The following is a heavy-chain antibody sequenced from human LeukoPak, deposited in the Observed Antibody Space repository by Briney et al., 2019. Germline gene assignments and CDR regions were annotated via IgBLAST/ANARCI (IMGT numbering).Heavy chain of an antibody. Sequence: GESLKISCKGSGSSFISYWIGWVRQMPGKGLEWMGIIYPGDSDTRYSPSFQGQVTISADKSISTAYLQWSSLKASDTAMYYCARPLIAAAVDAFDIWGQGTMVTVSS. CDR3: ARPLIAAAVDAFDI. CDR2: IYPGDSDT. V-gene: IGHV5-51*01. D-gene: IGHD6-13*01. CDR1: GSSFISYW. J-gene: IGHJ3*02.